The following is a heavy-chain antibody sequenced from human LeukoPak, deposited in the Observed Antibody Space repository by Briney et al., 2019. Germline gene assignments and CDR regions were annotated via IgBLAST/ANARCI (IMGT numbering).Heavy chain of an antibody. V-gene: IGHV4-59*01. CDR2: IYYSGTI. J-gene: IGHJ5*02. Sequence: SETLSLTCTVSGGSISSYYWSWLRQPPGKGLEWIGNIYYSGTINDNPSLKSRVTMSIDTSKNQLSLKLSSVTAADTAVYFCARSRGYDYYGGYWFDPWGQGTLVTVSS. D-gene: IGHD5-12*01. CDR1: GGSISSYY. CDR3: ARSRGYDYYGGYWFDP.